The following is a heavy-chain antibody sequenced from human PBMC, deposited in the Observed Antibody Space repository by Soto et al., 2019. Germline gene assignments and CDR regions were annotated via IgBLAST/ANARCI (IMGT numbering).Heavy chain of an antibody. CDR1: GGSFSGYY. Sequence: QVQLQQWGAGLLKPSETLSLTCAVYGGSFSGYYWSWIRQPPGKGLEWIGEINHSGSTNYNPSLRSRVTISVDTSKYQFSLKLSSVTAADTAVYYCASTTLGYCHGGSCYSFLYWGQGTLVTVSS. CDR3: ASTTLGYCHGGSCYSFLY. D-gene: IGHD2-15*01. V-gene: IGHV4-34*01. J-gene: IGHJ4*02. CDR2: INHSGST.